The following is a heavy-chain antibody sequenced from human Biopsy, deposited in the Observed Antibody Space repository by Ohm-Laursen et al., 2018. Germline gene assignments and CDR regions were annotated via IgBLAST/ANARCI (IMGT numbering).Heavy chain of an antibody. CDR3: ARGNGPSA. Sequence: SLRLSCAASGITFNSDWMSWVRQAPGKGLEWVAIIREHGNEEFYADSVKGRFTISRDNARNSVYLQMNSLRAEDTAIYYCARGNGPSAWGQGTLVTASS. CDR2: IREHGNEE. J-gene: IGHJ5*02. D-gene: IGHD4-11*01. V-gene: IGHV3-7*04. CDR1: GITFNSDW.